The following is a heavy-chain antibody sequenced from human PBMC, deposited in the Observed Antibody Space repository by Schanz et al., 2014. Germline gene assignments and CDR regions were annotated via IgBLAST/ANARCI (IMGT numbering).Heavy chain of an antibody. CDR2: IYHGGTT. Sequence: QVQLQESGPGLVKPSGTLSLTCTVSGDSISNSHWWNWVRQPPGKGLEWIGVIYHGGTTIYNPSLESRFTISIDKSKNQFSVRLTSVTAADTAVYYCAREIESSMIRGVIDWGQGTLVTVSS. CDR3: AREIESSMIRGVID. V-gene: IGHV4-4*02. CDR1: GDSISNSHW. D-gene: IGHD3-10*01. J-gene: IGHJ4*02.